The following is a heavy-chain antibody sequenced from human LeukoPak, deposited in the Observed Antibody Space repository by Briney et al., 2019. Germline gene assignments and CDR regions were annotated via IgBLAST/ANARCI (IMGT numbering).Heavy chain of an antibody. Sequence: GGSLRLSCAASGFTLSSYAMHWVRQAPGKGLEWVAVISYDGSNKYYADSVKGRFTISRDNSKNTLYLQMNSLRAEDTAVYYCASSSGFLVGYFDYWGQGTLVTVSS. J-gene: IGHJ4*02. V-gene: IGHV3-30-3*01. D-gene: IGHD3-22*01. CDR1: GFTLSSYA. CDR2: ISYDGSNK. CDR3: ASSSGFLVGYFDY.